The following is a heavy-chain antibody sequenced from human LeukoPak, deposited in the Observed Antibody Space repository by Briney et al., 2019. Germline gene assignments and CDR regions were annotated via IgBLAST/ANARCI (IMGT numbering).Heavy chain of an antibody. Sequence: GGSLRLSCAASGFTFSSYAMSWVRQAPGKGLEWVATISGSGGNTYYADSVKGRFTISRDNSKKSLYLQMNSLRAEDTALYYCARWIPAYCSSTSCYRYFQHWGQGTLVTVSS. J-gene: IGHJ1*01. CDR1: GFTFSSYA. V-gene: IGHV3-23*01. D-gene: IGHD2-2*01. CDR2: ISGSGGNT. CDR3: ARWIPAYCSSTSCYRYFQH.